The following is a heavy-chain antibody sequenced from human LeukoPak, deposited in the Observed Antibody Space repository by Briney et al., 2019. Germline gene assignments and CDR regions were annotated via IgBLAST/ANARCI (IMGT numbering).Heavy chain of an antibody. CDR3: ARSSQDY. CDR2: ISYDGSNK. V-gene: IGHV3-30*03. D-gene: IGHD1-26*01. Sequence: GGSLRLSCAASGFTFSSYGMHWVRQAPGKGLEWVAVISYDGSNKYYADSVKGRFTTSRDNSKNTLYLQMNSLRAEDTAVYYCARSSQDYWGQGTLVTVSS. J-gene: IGHJ4*02. CDR1: GFTFSSYG.